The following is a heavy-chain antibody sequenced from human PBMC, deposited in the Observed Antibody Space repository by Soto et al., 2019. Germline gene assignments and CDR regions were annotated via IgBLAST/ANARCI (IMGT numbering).Heavy chain of an antibody. D-gene: IGHD2-2*02. CDR2: INPSGGST. J-gene: IGHJ4*02. Sequence: ASVKVSCKASGYTLIMYYIHWMRQAPGQGLEWMGLINPSGGSTTYAQKFQGRVTMTEDTSTDTAYMELSSLRSEDTAVYYCATERPDCSSTSCYNFDYWGQGTLVTVSS. CDR3: ATERPDCSSTSCYNFDY. CDR1: GYTLIMYY. V-gene: IGHV1-46*01.